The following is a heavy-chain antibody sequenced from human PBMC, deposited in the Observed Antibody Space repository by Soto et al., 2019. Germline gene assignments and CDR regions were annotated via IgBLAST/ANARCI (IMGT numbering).Heavy chain of an antibody. CDR1: GVSISSGGYY. J-gene: IGHJ4*02. D-gene: IGHD3-22*01. Sequence: TLSLTCTVSGVSISSGGYYWSWIRQHPGKGLEWIGYIYYSGSTYYNPSLKSRVTISVDTSKNQFSLKLSSVTAADTAVYYCARDSSPDSSGSYYFDYWGQGTLVTVSS. CDR2: IYYSGST. CDR3: ARDSSPDSSGSYYFDY. V-gene: IGHV4-31*03.